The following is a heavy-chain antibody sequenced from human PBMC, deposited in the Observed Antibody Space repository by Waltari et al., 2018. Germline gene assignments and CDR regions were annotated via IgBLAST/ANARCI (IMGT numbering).Heavy chain of an antibody. D-gene: IGHD5-18*01. CDR1: GGSFSSYY. J-gene: IGHJ4*02. V-gene: IGHV4-59*08. CDR3: ARKRGYSYGRFDY. CDR2: IYYSEST. Sequence: QVQLQESGPGLVKPSETLSLTCTVSGGSFSSYYWSWIRQPPGKGLEWIGYIYYSESTTDNPSLKSRVTISVDTSKNQFSLKLSSVTAADTAVYYCARKRGYSYGRFDYWGQGTLVTVSS.